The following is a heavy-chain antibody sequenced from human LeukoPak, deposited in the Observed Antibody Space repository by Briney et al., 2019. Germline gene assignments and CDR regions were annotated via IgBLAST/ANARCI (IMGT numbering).Heavy chain of an antibody. CDR1: GVTFSSYS. Sequence: GGALRLSCAASGVTFSSYSMKWVRQAPGKGREWGSYISSSRSTIYYADSVKGRFTISRDNAKNSLYLQMNILRAEDTALYYCARAVKLWDFDYWGQGTLVTVSS. V-gene: IGHV3-48*04. J-gene: IGHJ4*02. D-gene: IGHD1-1*01. CDR2: ISSSRSTI. CDR3: ARAVKLWDFDY.